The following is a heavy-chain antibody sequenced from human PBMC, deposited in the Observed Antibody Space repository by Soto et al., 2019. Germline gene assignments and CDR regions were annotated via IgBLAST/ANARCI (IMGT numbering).Heavy chain of an antibody. CDR1: GYTFTGYY. V-gene: IGHV1-2*04. Sequence: ASVKVSCKASGYTFTGYYMHSVRQAPGQGHEWMGWINPNSGGTNYAQKFQGWVTMTRDTSISTAYMELSRLRSDDTAMYYCARVFYGIPGYYYYGMDVWGQGTTVTVSS. J-gene: IGHJ6*02. D-gene: IGHD3-9*01. CDR2: INPNSGGT. CDR3: ARVFYGIPGYYYYGMDV.